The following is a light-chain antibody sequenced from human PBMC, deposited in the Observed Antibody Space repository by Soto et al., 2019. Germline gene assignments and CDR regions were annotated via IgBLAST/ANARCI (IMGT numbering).Light chain of an antibody. Sequence: DIVMTQSPDSLSVSLGERATFSCKSSQTLLYNSNNKNYLAWFQQKPGQAPKLLIYWASTRNSGVPARFSGSGSGTDFTLTISNLQAEDVATYYCQQYYHVPVTFGQGTRLEI. CDR3: QQYYHVPVT. J-gene: IGKJ5*01. V-gene: IGKV4-1*01. CDR2: WAS. CDR1: QTLLYNSNNKNY.